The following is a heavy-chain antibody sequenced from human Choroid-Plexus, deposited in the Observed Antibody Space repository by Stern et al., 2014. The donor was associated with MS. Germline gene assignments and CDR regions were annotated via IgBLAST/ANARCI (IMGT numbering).Heavy chain of an antibody. CDR2: ISSGGSYI. Sequence: EVQLEESGGGLVKPGGSLILSCAASGFTFSSYSMNWVRQAPGKGLEWVASISSGGSYIYYADSLKGRFTISRDNAKNSLYLQMNSLRAEDTAVYYCARGRGGNYRYYFDYWGQGTLVTVSS. CDR1: GFTFSSYS. V-gene: IGHV3-21*01. J-gene: IGHJ4*02. D-gene: IGHD4-23*01. CDR3: ARGRGGNYRYYFDY.